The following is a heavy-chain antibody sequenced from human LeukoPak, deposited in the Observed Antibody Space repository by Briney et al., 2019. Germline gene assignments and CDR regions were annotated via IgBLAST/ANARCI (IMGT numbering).Heavy chain of an antibody. Sequence: SETLSLTCTVSGGSISSSSYYWGWIRQPPGKGLEWIGSIYYSGSTYYNPSLKSRVTISVDTSKNQFSLKLSSVTAADTAVYYCARDLGQWLDNYYYYYGMDVWGQGTTVTVSS. V-gene: IGHV4-39*07. D-gene: IGHD6-19*01. CDR1: GGSISSSSYY. CDR2: IYYSGST. CDR3: ARDLGQWLDNYYYYYGMDV. J-gene: IGHJ6*02.